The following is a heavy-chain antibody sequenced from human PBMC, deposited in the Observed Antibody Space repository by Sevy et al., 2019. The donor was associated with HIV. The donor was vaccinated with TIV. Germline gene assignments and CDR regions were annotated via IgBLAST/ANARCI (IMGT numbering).Heavy chain of an antibody. Sequence: GGSLRLSCAASGFTFSDYYMSWIRQAPGKGLEWISYISSGGRTISYADSVKGRFTMSRDNAKNSLFLQMNSLRAEDTAFYYCARLRYNYGPSYFDLWGQGTLVTVSS. CDR2: ISSGGRTI. CDR1: GFTFSDYY. CDR3: ARLRYNYGPSYFDL. J-gene: IGHJ4*02. D-gene: IGHD5-18*01. V-gene: IGHV3-11*01.